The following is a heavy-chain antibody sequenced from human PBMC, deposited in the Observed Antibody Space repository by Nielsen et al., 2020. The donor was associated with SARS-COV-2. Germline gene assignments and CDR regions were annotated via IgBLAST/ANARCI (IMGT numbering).Heavy chain of an antibody. V-gene: IGHV3-66*01. CDR3: ARERAFDP. CDR2: IYSGGST. J-gene: IGHJ5*02. CDR1: GFTVSSNY. Sequence: ESLKISCAASGFTVSSNYMSWVRQAPGKGLEWVSVIYSGGSTYYADSVKGRFTISRDNSKNTLYLQMNSLRAEDTAVYYCARERAFDPWGQGTLVTVSS.